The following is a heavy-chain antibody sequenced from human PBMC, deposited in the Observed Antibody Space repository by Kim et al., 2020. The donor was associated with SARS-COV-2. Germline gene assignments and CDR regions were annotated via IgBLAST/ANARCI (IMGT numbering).Heavy chain of an antibody. J-gene: IGHJ2*01. CDR1: VYSFTNYW. V-gene: IGHV5-51*01. Sequence: GESLQISCKGSVYSFTNYWIGWVRQMPGKGLEWMGIIYPSDSDTRYSPSFQGQVTISADKSISTAYLQWNSLKASDTAMYYCARHQGCTGGRCYSSYLDLWGRGTLVTVSS. CDR2: IYPSDSDT. CDR3: ARHQGCTGGRCYSSYLDL. D-gene: IGHD2-15*01.